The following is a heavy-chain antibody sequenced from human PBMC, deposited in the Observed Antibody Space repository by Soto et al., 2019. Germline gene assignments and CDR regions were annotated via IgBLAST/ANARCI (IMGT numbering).Heavy chain of an antibody. CDR3: AILMVRGDYGMDV. V-gene: IGHV1-69*13. D-gene: IGHD3-10*01. Sequence: SVKVSCKASGGTFSSYAISWVRQAPGQGLEWMGGLIPIFGTANYAQKFQGRVTITADESTSTAYMELSSLRSEDTAVYYCAILMVRGDYGMDVWGQGTTVTVSS. J-gene: IGHJ6*02. CDR1: GGTFSSYA. CDR2: LIPIFGTA.